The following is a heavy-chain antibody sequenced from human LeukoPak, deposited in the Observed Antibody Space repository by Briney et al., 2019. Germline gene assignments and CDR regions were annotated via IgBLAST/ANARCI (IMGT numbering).Heavy chain of an antibody. CDR2: FPNDGNTE. D-gene: IGHD5-18*01. J-gene: IGHJ4*02. V-gene: IGHV3-30*04. CDR3: AREDSAMDY. Sequence: PGGSLRLSCAASGLTFKNYVMHWVRQAPGKGLEWVALFPNDGNTEYYTNSVKGRFTISRDNSKSTLYLQMNSLGPEDTAVYYCAREDSAMDYWGQGTLVTVSS. CDR1: GLTFKNYV.